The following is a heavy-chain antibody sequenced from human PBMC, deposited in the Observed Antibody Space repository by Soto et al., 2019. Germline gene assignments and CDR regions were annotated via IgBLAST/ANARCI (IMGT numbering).Heavy chain of an antibody. CDR3: ARDRPPDTPMVGNYYYGMDV. CDR2: INPSGGGT. J-gene: IGHJ6*02. Sequence: QVQLVQSGAEVKKPGASVKVSCKASGYTFTSYYMNWVRQAHGQGLEWMGIINPSGGGTTYAQKFEGIITMTRDTSTSTVYKELSSLRAEDTAVYYCARDRPPDTPMVGNYYYGMDVWGQGTTVTVSS. CDR1: GYTFTSYY. V-gene: IGHV1-46*01. D-gene: IGHD5-18*01.